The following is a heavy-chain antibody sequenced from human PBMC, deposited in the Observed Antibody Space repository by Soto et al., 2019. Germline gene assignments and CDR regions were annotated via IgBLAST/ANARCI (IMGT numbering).Heavy chain of an antibody. D-gene: IGHD2-21*01. CDR3: ARGLRWQKYKSGV. V-gene: IGHV1-24*01. Sequence: ASVKVSCKVSGYTLTELSMRWVRQATGKGLEWMGWMNPESGETVYAQKFQGRVTMTRNTSISTAYMELSSLRSEDTAVYYCARGLRWQKYKSGVWGKGTTVTVSS. CDR1: GYTLTELS. CDR2: MNPESGET. J-gene: IGHJ6*04.